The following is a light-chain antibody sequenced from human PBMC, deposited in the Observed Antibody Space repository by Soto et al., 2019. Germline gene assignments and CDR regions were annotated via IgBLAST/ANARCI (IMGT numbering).Light chain of an antibody. V-gene: IGLV1-40*01. CDR2: ADI. CDR1: SSNIGAGYD. CDR3: QSYDSSLGGSYV. J-gene: IGLJ1*01. Sequence: QSVLTQPPSVSGAPGQRVTISCTGSSSNIGAGYDVHWYQQFPGTAPKLLIYADINRPSGVPDRFSGSKSGPSASLAITGLQAEDEGDYYCQSYDSSLGGSYVFGTGTKVTAL.